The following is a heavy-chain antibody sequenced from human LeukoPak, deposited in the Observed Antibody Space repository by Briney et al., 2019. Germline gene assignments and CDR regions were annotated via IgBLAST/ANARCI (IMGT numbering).Heavy chain of an antibody. D-gene: IGHD6-6*01. J-gene: IGHJ4*02. CDR1: GFTVSSNY. Sequence: GGSLRLSCAASGFTVSSNYMSWVRQAPGKGLEWVSVIYIDGSTYYADSVKGRFTISRDNSKITLYLQMHSLRTEDTAVYYCARGRSYSSSWSFDYWGQGTLVTVSS. V-gene: IGHV3-66*02. CDR3: ARGRSYSSSWSFDY. CDR2: IYIDGST.